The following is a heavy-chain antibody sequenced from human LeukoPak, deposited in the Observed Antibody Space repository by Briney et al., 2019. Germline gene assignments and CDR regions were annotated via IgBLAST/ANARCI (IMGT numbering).Heavy chain of an antibody. Sequence: PSGTLSLTCTVSGGSISSYYWSWIRQPPGKGLEWIGYIYYSGNTNYNPSLKSRVTISVDTSKNQFSLKLSSVTAADTAVYYCARRITIFGVAPPGSWFDPWGQGTLVTVSS. CDR3: ARRITIFGVAPPGSWFDP. J-gene: IGHJ5*02. D-gene: IGHD3-3*01. CDR1: GGSISSYY. V-gene: IGHV4-59*08. CDR2: IYYSGNT.